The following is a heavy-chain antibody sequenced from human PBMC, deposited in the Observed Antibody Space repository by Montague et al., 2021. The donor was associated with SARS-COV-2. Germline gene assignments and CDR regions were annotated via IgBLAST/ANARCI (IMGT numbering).Heavy chain of an antibody. V-gene: IGHV6-1*01. CDR3: ASSGITLTGLDAFDI. Sequence: CASSGDSVSSKSVAWNWIRQSPSRGLEWLGRTYYRSKWDSDYAESVKRRLAITPDTSKNQVSLQLNSVIPEDTAVYFCASSGITLTGLDAFDIWGQGTMVTVSS. CDR1: GDSVSSKSVA. J-gene: IGHJ3*02. CDR2: TYYRSKWDS. D-gene: IGHD3-9*01.